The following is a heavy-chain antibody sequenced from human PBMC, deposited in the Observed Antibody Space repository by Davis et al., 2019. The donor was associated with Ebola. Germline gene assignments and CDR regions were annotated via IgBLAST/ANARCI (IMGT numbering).Heavy chain of an antibody. D-gene: IGHD5-18*01. CDR3: ARAEPKRYRGYYGMDV. Sequence: MPSETLSLTCAVYGGSFSGYYWRWIRQPPGKGLEWIGEINHSGSTNYNPSLKSRVTISVDTSKNQFSLKLSSVTAADTAVYYCARAEPKRYRGYYGMDVWGQGTTVTVSS. CDR2: INHSGST. J-gene: IGHJ6*02. V-gene: IGHV4-34*01. CDR1: GGSFSGYY.